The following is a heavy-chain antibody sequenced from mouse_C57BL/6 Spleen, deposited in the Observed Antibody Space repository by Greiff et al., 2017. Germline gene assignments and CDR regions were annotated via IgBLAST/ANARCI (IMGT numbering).Heavy chain of an antibody. Sequence: QVQLQQSGPELVKPGASVKISCKASGYAFSSSWMNWVKQRPGKGLEWIGRIYPGDGDTNYNGKFKGKATLTADKSSSTAYMQLSSLTSEDSAVYFCALDSSGYVDYFDYWGQGTTLTVSS. CDR3: ALDSSGYVDYFDY. J-gene: IGHJ2*01. CDR2: IYPGDGDT. D-gene: IGHD3-2*02. CDR1: GYAFSSSW. V-gene: IGHV1-82*01.